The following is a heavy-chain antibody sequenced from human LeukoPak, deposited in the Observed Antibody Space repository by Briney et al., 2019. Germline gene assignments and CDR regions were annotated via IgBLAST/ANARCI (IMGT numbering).Heavy chain of an antibody. J-gene: IGHJ6*02. CDR3: AREPTYYDLCSGYSYYYYGMDV. CDR1: GFTFSSYG. Sequence: GGSLRLSCAASGFTFSSYGMHWVRQAPGKGLEWVAVIWYDGSNKYYADSVKGRFTISRDNSKNTLYLQMNSLRAEDTAVYYCAREPTYYDLCSGYSYYYYGMDVWGQGTTVTLSS. CDR2: IWYDGSNK. V-gene: IGHV3-33*01. D-gene: IGHD3-3*01.